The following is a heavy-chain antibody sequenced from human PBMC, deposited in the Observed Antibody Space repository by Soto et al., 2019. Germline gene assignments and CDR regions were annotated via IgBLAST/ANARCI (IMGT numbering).Heavy chain of an antibody. J-gene: IGHJ4*02. D-gene: IGHD1-26*01. Sequence: ASVKVSCKASGYTFTAHYMNWVRQAPGQGLEWKGWINPNSGDTKYVEKFQGRVTMTRDTSISTAYMELSSLRSDDTAVYYCASVNSGSYHHGLFDYWGLGALVTVSS. CDR1: GYTFTAHY. CDR2: INPNSGDT. V-gene: IGHV1-2*02. CDR3: ASVNSGSYHHGLFDY.